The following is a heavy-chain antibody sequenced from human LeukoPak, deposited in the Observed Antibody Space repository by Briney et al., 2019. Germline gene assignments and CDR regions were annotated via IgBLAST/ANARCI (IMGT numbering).Heavy chain of an antibody. CDR1: GDSVASNSAT. D-gene: IGHD6-13*01. CDR3: ARTLAAVGSNWFDP. V-gene: IGHV6-1*01. CDR2: TYYRSKWYI. Sequence: SQTLSLTCAISGDSVASNSATWHWIRQSPSRGLEWLGRTYYRSKWYIDYALSVKSRITINPDTSKNQFSLQLNSVTPEDTAVYYCARTLAAVGSNWFDPWGQGTLVTVSS. J-gene: IGHJ5*02.